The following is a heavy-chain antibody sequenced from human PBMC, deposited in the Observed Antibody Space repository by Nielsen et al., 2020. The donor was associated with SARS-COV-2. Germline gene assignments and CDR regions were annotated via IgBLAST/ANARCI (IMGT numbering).Heavy chain of an antibody. J-gene: IGHJ4*02. V-gene: IGHV4-39*07. CDR2: IYYSGST. CDR3: ARDYGSLQQLVFDY. D-gene: IGHD6-13*01. CDR1: GGSISSSSYY. Sequence: SETLSLTCTVSGGSISSSSYYWGWIRQPPGKGLEWIGSIYYSGSTYYNPSLKSRVTISVDTSKNQFSLKLSSVTAADTAVYYCARDYGSLQQLVFDYWGQGTLVTVSS.